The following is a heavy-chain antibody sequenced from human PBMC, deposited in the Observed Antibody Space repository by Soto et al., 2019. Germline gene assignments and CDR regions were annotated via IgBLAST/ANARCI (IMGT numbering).Heavy chain of an antibody. CDR3: ASGGYQITIFGVVIIGGWFDP. V-gene: IGHV1-3*01. D-gene: IGHD3-3*01. J-gene: IGHJ5*02. CDR1: GYTFTSYA. CDR2: INAGNGNT. Sequence: ASVKVSCKASGYTFTSYAMHWVRQAPGQRLEWMGWINAGNGNTKYSQKFQGRVTITRDTSASTAYMELSSLRSEDTAVYYCASGGYQITIFGVVIIGGWFDPWGQGTQVTVSS.